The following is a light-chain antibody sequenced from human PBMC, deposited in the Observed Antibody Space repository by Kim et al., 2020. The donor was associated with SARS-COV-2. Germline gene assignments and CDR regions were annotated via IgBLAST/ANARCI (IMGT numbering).Light chain of an antibody. Sequence: GDRVTITCRASQGITNYLAWYQQKPGKVPKLLIYAASTLQSGVPSRFSGSGSGTDFTLTISSLQPEDVATYFCQKYNGAPRTFGQGTKVDIK. CDR3: QKYNGAPRT. J-gene: IGKJ1*01. V-gene: IGKV1-27*01. CDR1: QGITNY. CDR2: AAS.